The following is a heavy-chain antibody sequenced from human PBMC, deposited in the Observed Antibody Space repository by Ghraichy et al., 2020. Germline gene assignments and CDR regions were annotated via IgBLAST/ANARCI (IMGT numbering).Heavy chain of an antibody. CDR2: IHHTGRA. CDR1: GGSFSGYY. Sequence: SETLSLTCTVYGGSFSGYYWSWIRQPPGQGLEWLGQIHHTGRASYNPSLKSRVTISLDTSKSQLSLKLTSVTAADTAVYYCARHFGYGQDYWGQGTLVTVSS. J-gene: IGHJ4*02. CDR3: ARHFGYGQDY. V-gene: IGHV4-34*01. D-gene: IGHD3-22*01.